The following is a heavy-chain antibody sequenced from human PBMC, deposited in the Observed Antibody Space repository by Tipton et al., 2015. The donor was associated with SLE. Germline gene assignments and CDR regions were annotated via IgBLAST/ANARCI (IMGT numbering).Heavy chain of an antibody. D-gene: IGHD6-13*01. V-gene: IGHV3-30*01. CDR3: ARDSASRIAAANYYMDV. CDR2: ISYDGTNE. CDR1: GFTFSSYA. J-gene: IGHJ6*03. Sequence: SLRLSCAASGFTFSSYAMYWVRQAPGKGLEWVAVISYDGTNEYYADSVKGRFTISRDNSKNTLYLQMNSLRAEDTAVYYCARDSASRIAAANYYMDVWGKGTTVTVSS.